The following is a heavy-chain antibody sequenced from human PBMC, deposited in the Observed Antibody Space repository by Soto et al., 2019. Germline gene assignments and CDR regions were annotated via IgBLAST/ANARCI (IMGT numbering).Heavy chain of an antibody. V-gene: IGHV4-30-2*01. J-gene: IGHJ4*02. Sequence: SETLSLTCTMSGDSYSISTYSWSWNRQPQGKALKWLGFIYQSRVTCYTPFLTRGVSISLDRTNDHYSLKRNSVGAADTAVYFCAGVAYTSGLRVGHWGGGSVVTVS. D-gene: IGHD6-19*01. CDR2: IYQSRVT. CDR1: GDSYSISTYS. CDR3: AGVAYTSGLRVGH.